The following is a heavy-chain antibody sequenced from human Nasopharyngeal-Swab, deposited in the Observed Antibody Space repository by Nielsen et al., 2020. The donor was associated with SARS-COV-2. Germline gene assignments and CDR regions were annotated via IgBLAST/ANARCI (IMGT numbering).Heavy chain of an antibody. CDR1: DYTFTSYG. J-gene: IGHJ4*02. D-gene: IGHD4-17*01. Sequence: ASVKVSCKASDYTFTSYGVSWARQAPGQGLEWMGWISTRHGDTLYAQKFQGRVTVTTDTSTSTAYMEMRSLRSDDSAIYYCARAGDALDYWGQGTLVSVSS. CDR3: ARAGDALDY. V-gene: IGHV1-18*01. CDR2: ISTRHGDT.